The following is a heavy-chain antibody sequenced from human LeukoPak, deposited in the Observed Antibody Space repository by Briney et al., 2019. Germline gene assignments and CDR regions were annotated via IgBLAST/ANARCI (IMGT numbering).Heavy chain of an antibody. CDR2: INHSGST. CDR1: GGSFSGYY. CDR3: ARDVSSIAAAGTANWFDP. Sequence: SETLSLTCAVYGGSFSGYYWSWIRQPPGKGLEWIGEINHSGSTNYNPSLKSRVTISVDTSKNQFSLKLSSVTAADTAVYYCARDVSSIAAAGTANWFDPWGQGTLVTVSS. J-gene: IGHJ5*02. D-gene: IGHD6-13*01. V-gene: IGHV4-34*01.